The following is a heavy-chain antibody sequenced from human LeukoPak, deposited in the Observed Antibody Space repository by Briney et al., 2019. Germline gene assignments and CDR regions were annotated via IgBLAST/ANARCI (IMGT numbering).Heavy chain of an antibody. J-gene: IGHJ4*02. CDR1: GFTFSSYS. V-gene: IGHV3-21*01. CDR2: INNVGSHI. D-gene: IGHD3-9*01. CDR3: ARDPTHYLRYGYFDY. Sequence: PGGSLRLSCAASGFTFSSYSMNWVRQAPGKGLEWVSSINNVGSHIYYADSVRGRLIISRDNAKNSFSLQMSNLRAEDTAVYYCARDPTHYLRYGYFDYWGQGILVTVSS.